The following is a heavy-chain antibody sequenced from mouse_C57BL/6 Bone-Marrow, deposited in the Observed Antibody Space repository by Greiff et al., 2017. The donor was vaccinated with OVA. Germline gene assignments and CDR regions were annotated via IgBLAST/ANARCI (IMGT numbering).Heavy chain of an antibody. J-gene: IGHJ2*01. D-gene: IGHD1-1*01. CDR2: INPNYGTT. CDR3: APHYYGSSRYYFDY. Sequence: LVESGPELVKPGASVKISCKASGYSFTDYNMNWVKQSNGKSLEWIGVINPNYGTTSYNQKFKGKATLTVDQSSSTAYMQLNSLTSEDSAVYYCAPHYYGSSRYYFDYWGQGTTLTVSS. CDR1: GYSFTDYN. V-gene: IGHV1-39*01.